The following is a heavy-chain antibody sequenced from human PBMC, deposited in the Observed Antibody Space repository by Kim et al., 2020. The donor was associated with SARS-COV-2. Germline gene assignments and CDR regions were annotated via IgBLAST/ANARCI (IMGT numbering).Heavy chain of an antibody. CDR2: MASDGSNT. D-gene: IGHD6-19*01. CDR1: GFTFSNHA. CDR3: ARLSSDYYYSFTLDV. J-gene: IGHJ6*02. Sequence: GGSLRLSCAASGFTFSNHAMQWVRQAPGRGLEWVAIMASDGSNTYYADSVKGRFTISRDNSKNTLYLQMTSLSAEDTAVYYCARLSSDYYYSFTLDVWGQGTTATVS. V-gene: IGHV3-30-3*01.